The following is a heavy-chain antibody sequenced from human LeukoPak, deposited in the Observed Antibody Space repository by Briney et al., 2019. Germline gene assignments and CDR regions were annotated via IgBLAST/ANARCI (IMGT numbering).Heavy chain of an antibody. V-gene: IGHV3-53*01. J-gene: IGHJ4*02. CDR1: GFTVSSSY. CDR3: AKDDSVYRTTQPFDY. D-gene: IGHD5-18*01. Sequence: GGSLRLSCAASGFTVSSSYMSWVRQAPGKGLEWVSVMYSDGTTYYADSVKGRFTISRDNSKNTLYLQVNSLRAEDTAVYYCAKDDSVYRTTQPFDYRGQGTLVTVSS. CDR2: MYSDGTT.